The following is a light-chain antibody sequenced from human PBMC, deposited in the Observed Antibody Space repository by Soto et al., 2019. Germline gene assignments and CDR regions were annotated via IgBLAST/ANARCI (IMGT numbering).Light chain of an antibody. Sequence: EIVLTQSPDTLSLSPGERATLSWRASQSVRSERLAWYQQKRGQAPTLLIFDASSRASGTPERFSGSGSGTDFTLTIGRLEPEDFAVYYCQEYDGAPPITFGLGTRLEIK. V-gene: IGKV3-20*01. CDR3: QEYDGAPPIT. J-gene: IGKJ5*01. CDR1: QSVRSER. CDR2: DAS.